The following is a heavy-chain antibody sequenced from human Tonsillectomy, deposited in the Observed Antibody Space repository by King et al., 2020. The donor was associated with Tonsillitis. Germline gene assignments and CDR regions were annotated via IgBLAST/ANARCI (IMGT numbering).Heavy chain of an antibody. Sequence: VQLQESGPGLVKPSETLSLTCTVSGGSVSSGSYYWSWIRQPPGKGLEWIGYIYYSGSTNYNPSLKSRVTISVDTSKNQFSLKLSSVTAADTAVYYCAITMVRGVLRLRLGFDYWGQGTLVTVSS. V-gene: IGHV4-61*01. CDR1: GGSVSSGSYY. J-gene: IGHJ4*02. D-gene: IGHD3-10*01. CDR3: AITMVRGVLRLRLGFDY. CDR2: IYYSGST.